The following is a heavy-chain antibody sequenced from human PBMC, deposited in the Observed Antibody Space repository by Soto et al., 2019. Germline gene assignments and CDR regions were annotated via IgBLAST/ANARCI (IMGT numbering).Heavy chain of an antibody. CDR3: ARDIPLYCSGNSCYASDY. Sequence: AAVKVSFKASGYTFISYGIMWVRQAPGQGLEGMGWVSAYTGNTNYAQKLEGRVTMNTDTSTSTDYMELRSLRSDATAVYYCARDIPLYCSGNSCYASDYWGQGPLVTVS. J-gene: IGHJ4*02. CDR1: GYTFISYG. D-gene: IGHD2-15*01. CDR2: VSAYTGNT. V-gene: IGHV1-18*01.